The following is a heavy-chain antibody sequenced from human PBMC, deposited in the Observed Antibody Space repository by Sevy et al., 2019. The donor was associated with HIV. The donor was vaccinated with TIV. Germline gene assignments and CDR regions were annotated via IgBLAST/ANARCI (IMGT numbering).Heavy chain of an antibody. CDR2: VYPNSGGT. D-gene: IGHD1-7*01. J-gene: IGHJ6*02. Sequence: ASVKVSCKASGYTFTGDYLHWVRQAPGQGLEWMGRVYPNSGGTNYAQKFQGRVTMTRDTSISTAYMERNRLTSDDTAVYYCARDGGGGTTNSGMDVWGQGTTVTVSS. V-gene: IGHV1-2*06. CDR1: GYTFTGDY. CDR3: ARDGGGGTTNSGMDV.